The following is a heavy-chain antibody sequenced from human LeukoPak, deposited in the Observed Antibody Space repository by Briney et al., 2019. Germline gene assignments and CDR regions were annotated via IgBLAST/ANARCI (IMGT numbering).Heavy chain of an antibody. Sequence: ASVKVSCKASGGTFSSCAISWVRQAPGQGLEWMGGIIPIFGTANYAQKFQGRVTITADESTSTAYMELSSLRSEDTAVYYCARGPYYDSSGYYPSFDYWGQGTLVTVSS. J-gene: IGHJ4*02. CDR1: GGTFSSCA. D-gene: IGHD3-22*01. V-gene: IGHV1-69*13. CDR2: IIPIFGTA. CDR3: ARGPYYDSSGYYPSFDY.